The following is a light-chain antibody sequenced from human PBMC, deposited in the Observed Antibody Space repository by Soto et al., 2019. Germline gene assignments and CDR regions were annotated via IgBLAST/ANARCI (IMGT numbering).Light chain of an antibody. CDR2: EVK. Sequence: QSVLTQPASVSGSPGQSITMSCTGTSSDVGGYKYVSWYQQHPGKAPKLIIYEVKNRPSGVSNRFSGSKSGNTASLTISGLQAEDEADYYCASYTSSSTLEVLGGGTKLTVL. V-gene: IGLV2-14*01. CDR3: ASYTSSSTLEV. CDR1: SSDVGGYKY. J-gene: IGLJ3*02.